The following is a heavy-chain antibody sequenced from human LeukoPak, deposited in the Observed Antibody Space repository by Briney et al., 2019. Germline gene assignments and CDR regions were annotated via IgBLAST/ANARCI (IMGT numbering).Heavy chain of an antibody. CDR3: VRVGSVSGSDYLDY. V-gene: IGHV3-66*01. Sequence: GGSLRLSCAASGFTVSSNYMSWVRQAPGKGLEWVSVIYSGGSTYYADSVKGRFTISRDNSKNTLYLQMNSLRAEDTAVYYCVRVGSVSGSDYLDYWGQGTLVTVSS. CDR1: GFTVSSNY. J-gene: IGHJ4*02. D-gene: IGHD6-19*01. CDR2: IYSGGST.